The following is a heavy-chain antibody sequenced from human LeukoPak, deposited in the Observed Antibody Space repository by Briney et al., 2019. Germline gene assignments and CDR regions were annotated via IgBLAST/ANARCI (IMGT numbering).Heavy chain of an antibody. Sequence: GGSLRLSCAASGFTFSSYAMSWVRQAPGKGLEWVSAISGSGGSTYYADSVKGRFTISRDNSKNTLYLQMNSLRAEDTAVYYCVRVGLPLIERDYWGQGTLVTVSS. J-gene: IGHJ4*02. CDR3: VRVGLPLIERDY. CDR1: GFTFSSYA. CDR2: ISGSGGST. V-gene: IGHV3-23*01. D-gene: IGHD2-21*01.